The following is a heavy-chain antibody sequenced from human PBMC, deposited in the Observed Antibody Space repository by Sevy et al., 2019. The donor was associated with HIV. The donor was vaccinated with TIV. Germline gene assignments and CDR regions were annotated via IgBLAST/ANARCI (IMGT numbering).Heavy chain of an antibody. CDR2: ISPSGHAI. D-gene: IGHD3-22*01. CDR3: ARDIDSSGYSYAFDL. J-gene: IGHJ3*01. V-gene: IGHV3-48*03. CDR1: GFIFSNYE. Sequence: EGSLRLSCKASGFIFSNYEMNWVRQAPGKGLEWVSYISPSGHAIYYADSVKGRFTVSRDNAKNSLYLQMNSLRGDDTALYYCARDIDSSGYSYAFDLWGQGTMVTVSS.